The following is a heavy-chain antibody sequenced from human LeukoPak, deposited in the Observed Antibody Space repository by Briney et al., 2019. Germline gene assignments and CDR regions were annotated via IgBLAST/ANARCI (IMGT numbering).Heavy chain of an antibody. CDR3: AKVRGFPQLELPYY. D-gene: IGHD1-7*01. V-gene: IGHV3-30*02. CDR1: GFTFSSYG. CDR2: IWYDGSNK. Sequence: GGSLRLSCAASGFTFSSYGMHWVRQAPGKGLEWVAVIWYDGSNKYYADSVKGRFTISRDNSKNTLYLQMNSLRAEDTAVYYCAKVRGFPQLELPYYWGQGTLVTVSS. J-gene: IGHJ4*02.